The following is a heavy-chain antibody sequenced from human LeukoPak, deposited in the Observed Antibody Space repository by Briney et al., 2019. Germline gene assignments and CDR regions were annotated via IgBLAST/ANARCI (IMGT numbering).Heavy chain of an antibody. Sequence: GASVKVSCKASGYTFTSYGISWVRQAPGQGLEWMGWISAYNGNTNYAQKLQGRVTMTTDTSTSTAYMELRSLRSDDTAVYYCAREGYDSSGYPHDAFDIWGQGTMVTVSS. CDR3: AREGYDSSGYPHDAFDI. V-gene: IGHV1-18*01. CDR2: ISAYNGNT. J-gene: IGHJ3*02. CDR1: GYTFTSYG. D-gene: IGHD3-22*01.